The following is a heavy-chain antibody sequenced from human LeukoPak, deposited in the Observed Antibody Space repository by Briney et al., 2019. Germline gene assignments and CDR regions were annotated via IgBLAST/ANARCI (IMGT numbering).Heavy chain of an antibody. V-gene: IGHV4-4*07. CDR3: AGFGAGSYY. J-gene: IGHJ4*02. CDR1: GGSISSSY. Sequence: SETLSLTCTVSGGSISSSYRSWLRQPAGKGLEWIGRIYTTGSTDSTDFNPSLKSRVTMSVDTSKNQFSLKLGSVTAADTAVYYCAGFGAGSYYGGQGTLVTVSS. CDR2: IYTTGSTDST. D-gene: IGHD3-10*01.